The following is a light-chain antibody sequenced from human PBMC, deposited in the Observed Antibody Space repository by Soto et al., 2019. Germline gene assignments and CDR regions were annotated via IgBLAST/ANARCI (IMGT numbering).Light chain of an antibody. CDR1: QSVSSN. CDR3: QQYNNWPPWT. Sequence: EIVMTQSPATLSVSPGERATLSCRASQSVSSNLAWYQQKPGQAPRLHIYGASTRATGIPARFSGSGSGTEFTLTISILQSEDFAVYYCQQYNNWPPWTFGQGTKVDI. J-gene: IGKJ1*01. V-gene: IGKV3-15*01. CDR2: GAS.